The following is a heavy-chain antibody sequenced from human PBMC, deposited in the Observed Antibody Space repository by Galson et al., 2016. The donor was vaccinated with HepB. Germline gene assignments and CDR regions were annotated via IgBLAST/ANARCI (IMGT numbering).Heavy chain of an antibody. D-gene: IGHD3-10*01. CDR1: GFTLSSYW. Sequence: SLRLSCAASGFTLSSYWMSWVRQAPGKGLEWVANIKQDGSEEYYVDSVKGRFTISRDNAKNSLYLQMNSLRAEDTAVYYCARRRGSGSHDYWGQGTLATVSS. CDR2: IKQDGSEE. V-gene: IGHV3-7*05. CDR3: ARRRGSGSHDY. J-gene: IGHJ4*02.